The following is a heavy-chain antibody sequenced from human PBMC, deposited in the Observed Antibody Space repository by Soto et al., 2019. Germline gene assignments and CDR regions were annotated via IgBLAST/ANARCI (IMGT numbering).Heavy chain of an antibody. CDR1: GGSIYSSPYY. Sequence: SETLSLTCTVSGGSIYSSPYYWGWIRQSPGRGLEWIASISYSGSTFYNPSLKSRVTIFVHTSKNEFSLKLSSVTAADTALYYCSRRAPEGFDPWGQGTLVTVSA. V-gene: IGHV4-39*01. J-gene: IGHJ5*02. CDR2: ISYSGST. CDR3: SRRAPEGFDP.